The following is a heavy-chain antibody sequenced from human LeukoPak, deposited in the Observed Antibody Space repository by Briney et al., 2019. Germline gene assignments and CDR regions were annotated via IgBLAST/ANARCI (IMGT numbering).Heavy chain of an antibody. D-gene: IGHD2-2*01. CDR3: VPAGDNRRSYSMDG. CDR2: ISSSAITI. CDR1: GFTCSDYY. Sequence: KPGGSLRLSCAGSGFTCSDYYMSWVRQAPGKGLEGVSFISSSAITIYYADSVKLPFPTPRDHAKISLYLQMNSLGAEATPVYYCVPAGDNRRSYSMDGGGKGTRSPSP. J-gene: IGHJ6*03. V-gene: IGHV3-11*04.